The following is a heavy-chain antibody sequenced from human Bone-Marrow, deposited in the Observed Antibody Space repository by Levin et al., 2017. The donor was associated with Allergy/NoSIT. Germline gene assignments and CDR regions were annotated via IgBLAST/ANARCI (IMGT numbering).Heavy chain of an antibody. Sequence: PGGSLRLSCAASGFTFSDYYMSWIRQAPGKGLEWVSYISSSGSTIYYADSVKGRFTISRDNAKNSLYLQMNSLRAEDTAVYYCARELHERSVTPDWGIFDYWGQGTLVTVSS. V-gene: IGHV3-11*01. D-gene: IGHD3-16*01. CDR1: GFTFSDYY. J-gene: IGHJ4*02. CDR3: ARELHERSVTPDWGIFDY. CDR2: ISSSGSTI.